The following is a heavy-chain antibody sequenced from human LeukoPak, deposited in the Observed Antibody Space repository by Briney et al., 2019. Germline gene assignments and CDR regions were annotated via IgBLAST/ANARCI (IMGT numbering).Heavy chain of an antibody. D-gene: IGHD7-27*01. CDR3: ARLTNWGYS. Sequence: SETLSLTCTVSGGSISNYYWSWIRQPPGKGLDWIATIYYSGSTYYNPSLKSRVTISVDTSKNQFSLKLSSVTAADAAVYYCARLTNWGYSWGQGTLVTVSS. V-gene: IGHV4-59*04. CDR2: IYYSGST. J-gene: IGHJ4*02. CDR1: GGSISNYY.